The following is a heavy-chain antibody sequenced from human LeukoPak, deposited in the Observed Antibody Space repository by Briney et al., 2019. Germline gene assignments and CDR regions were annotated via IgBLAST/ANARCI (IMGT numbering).Heavy chain of an antibody. Sequence: SAISGSGGSTYYADSVKGRFTISRDNSKNTLYLQMNSLRAEDTAVYYCAIPPVVVVPPGDYWGQGTLVTVSS. V-gene: IGHV3-23*01. J-gene: IGHJ4*02. D-gene: IGHD2-2*01. CDR3: AIPPVVVVPPGDY. CDR2: ISGSGGST.